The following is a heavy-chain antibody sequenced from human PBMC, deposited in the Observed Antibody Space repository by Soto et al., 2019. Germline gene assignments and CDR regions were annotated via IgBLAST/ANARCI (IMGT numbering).Heavy chain of an antibody. D-gene: IGHD1-26*01. Sequence: ASVKVSCKASGYTLTSFGISWVRQDPGQGLECMGWISAYNGNTKYAQKRQGRVTMTTDTSTSTAYMGLRSLRADDTVGYNCARDAAVGLDDWCQGTLVTVSS. CDR2: ISAYNGNT. J-gene: IGHJ4*02. CDR3: ARDAAVGLDD. V-gene: IGHV1-18*01. CDR1: GYTLTSFG.